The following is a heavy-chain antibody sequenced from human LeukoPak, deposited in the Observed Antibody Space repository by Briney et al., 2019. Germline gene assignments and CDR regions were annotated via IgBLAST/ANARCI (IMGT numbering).Heavy chain of an antibody. CDR1: GFTFSSYS. J-gene: IGHJ4*02. CDR2: ISSSSSYI. CDR3: ARGRVFDYYDSTESVDY. V-gene: IGHV3-21*01. Sequence: GGSLRLSCAASGFTFSSYSMNWVRQAPGKGLEWVSSISSSSSYIYYADSVKGRFTISRDNAKNSLYLQMNSLRAEDTAVYYCARGRVFDYYDSTESVDYWGQGTLVTVSS. D-gene: IGHD3-22*01.